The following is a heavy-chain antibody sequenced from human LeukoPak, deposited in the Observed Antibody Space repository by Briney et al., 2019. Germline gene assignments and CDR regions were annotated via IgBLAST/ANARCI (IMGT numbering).Heavy chain of an antibody. J-gene: IGHJ4*02. CDR3: ANDRELAPFDY. CDR1: GFTFKNSW. Sequence: GGSLRLSCAASGFTFKNSWMSWVRQAPGKGLEWVANIKQDGSEAYYVDSVKGRFTVSRDNAKNSLYLQLNSLGAEDTAVYYCANDRELAPFDYWGQGTLVTVSS. V-gene: IGHV3-7*01. D-gene: IGHD1-7*01. CDR2: IKQDGSEA.